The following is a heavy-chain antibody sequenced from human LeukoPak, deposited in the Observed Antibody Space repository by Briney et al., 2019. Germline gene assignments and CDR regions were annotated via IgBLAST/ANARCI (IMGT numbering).Heavy chain of an antibody. J-gene: IGHJ5*02. CDR2: IYTTGTT. Sequence: PSETLSLTCTVSGGSINSFCRSWVRQPPGKGLEWMGYIYTTGTTDYNPSFKSRVTMSADTSKNQLSMELKFLTAADTAVYYCATSYDVKTAPYDLWGQGTLVSVSS. D-gene: IGHD3-10*02. CDR3: ATSYDVKTAPYDL. CDR1: GGSINSFC. V-gene: IGHV4-4*08.